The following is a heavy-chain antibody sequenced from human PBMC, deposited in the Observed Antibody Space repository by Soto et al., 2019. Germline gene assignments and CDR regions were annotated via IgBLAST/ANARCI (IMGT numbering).Heavy chain of an antibody. J-gene: IGHJ4*02. CDR3: AKLVGSYSDSSGYYYY. Sequence: PGGSLRPSCAASGLTFSSYAMSWVRQAPGKGLEWVSAISGSGGRTYYADSVKGRFTISRDNSKNTLYLQMNSLRAEDTAVYYCAKLVGSYSDSSGYYYYWGQGT. CDR2: ISGSGGRT. V-gene: IGHV3-23*01. CDR1: GLTFSSYA. D-gene: IGHD3-22*01.